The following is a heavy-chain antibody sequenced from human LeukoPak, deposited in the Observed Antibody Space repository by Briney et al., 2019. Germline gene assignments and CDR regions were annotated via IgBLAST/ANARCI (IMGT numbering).Heavy chain of an antibody. V-gene: IGHV3-23*01. D-gene: IGHD3-10*01. J-gene: IGHJ3*02. CDR1: GSTFSSYA. CDR3: ANSGITMVRGVLDAFDI. Sequence: GGSLRLSCAASGSTFSSYAMSWVRQAPGKGLEWVSAISGSGGSTYYADSVKGRFTISRDNSKNTLYLQMNSLRAEDTAVYYYANSGITMVRGVLDAFDIWGQGTMVTVSS. CDR2: ISGSGGST.